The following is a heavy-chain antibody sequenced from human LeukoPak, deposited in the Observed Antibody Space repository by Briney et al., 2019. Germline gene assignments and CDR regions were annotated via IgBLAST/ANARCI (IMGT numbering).Heavy chain of an antibody. V-gene: IGHV4-38-2*02. J-gene: IGHJ5*02. CDR3: VREGAVPGIDP. Sequence: SETLSLTRAVSGYSITRGFSWGWIRQPPGKGLEWIAAISYDGSTDYKSTLQSRLTISRDTSKNELSLRLTSVTATDTAVYYCVREGAVPGIDPWGQGTLVTVSS. D-gene: IGHD3-16*01. CDR1: GYSITRGFS. CDR2: ISYDGST.